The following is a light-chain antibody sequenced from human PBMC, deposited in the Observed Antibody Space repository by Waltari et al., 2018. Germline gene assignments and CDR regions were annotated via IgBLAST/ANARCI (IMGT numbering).Light chain of an antibody. CDR1: SSNIGGNF. V-gene: IGLV1-47*01. CDR2: MNN. CDR3: AAWDDNLTGPL. J-gene: IGLJ3*02. Sequence: SVLTQPPSASGTPGQTVTIPCSGSSSNIGGNFVYWYQQLPGMAPQLLIYMNNQPPPGVPDRFSGSKSGTSASLAISGLRSDDEAEYYCAAWDDNLTGPLFGGGTKVTVL.